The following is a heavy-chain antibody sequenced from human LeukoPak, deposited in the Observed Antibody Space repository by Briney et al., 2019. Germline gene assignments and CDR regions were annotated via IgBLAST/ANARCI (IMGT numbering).Heavy chain of an antibody. CDR3: ACLPYAFDI. Sequence: ASVKASCKASGYTFSPYYIHWVRQAPGQGLEWMALINPSGGSTHYAQKFQGRVTVTRDTSTSTVYMELTSLRSEDTAVYYCACLPYAFDIWGQGTMVTVSS. CDR1: GYTFSPYY. CDR2: INPSGGST. J-gene: IGHJ3*02. V-gene: IGHV1-46*01.